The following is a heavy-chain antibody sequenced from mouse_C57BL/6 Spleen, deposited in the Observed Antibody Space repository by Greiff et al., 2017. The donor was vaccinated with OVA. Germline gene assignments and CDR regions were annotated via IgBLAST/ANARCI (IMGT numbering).Heavy chain of an antibody. CDR1: GYTFTTYP. D-gene: IGHD2-4*01. CDR3: ARGDDYDRGAWFAY. V-gene: IGHV1-47*01. Sequence: VQLQESGAELVKPGASVKMSCKASGYTFTTYPIEWMKQNHGKSLEWIGNFHPYNDDTKYNEKFKGKATLTVEKSSSTVYLELSRLTSDDAAVYYCARGDDYDRGAWFAYWGKGTLVTVSA. CDR2: FHPYNDDT. J-gene: IGHJ3*01.